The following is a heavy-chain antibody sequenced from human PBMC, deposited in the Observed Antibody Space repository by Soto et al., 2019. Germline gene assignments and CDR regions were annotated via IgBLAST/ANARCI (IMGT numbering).Heavy chain of an antibody. V-gene: IGHV6-1*01. CDR3: ARGSWDDVSGHYYMDV. J-gene: IGHJ6*03. CDR1: GDSVSSNSAG. CDR2: TYYKSKWYY. Sequence: PSQTLSLTCDISGDSVSSNSAGWNWIRQTPSRGLEWLGRTYYKSKWYYTYAASVKSRINVSPDTSKNQFSLQLTSVTPEDTAVYYCARGSWDDVSGHYYMDVWDKGTTVTVSS. D-gene: IGHD1-1*01.